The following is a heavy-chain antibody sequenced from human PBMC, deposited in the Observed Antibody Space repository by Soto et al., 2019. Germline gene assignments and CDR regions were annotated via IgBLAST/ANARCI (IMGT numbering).Heavy chain of an antibody. J-gene: IGHJ4*02. V-gene: IGHV1-18*01. CDR2: ISAHNGNK. CDR3: ARETNYFDY. CDR1: GYTFTSYG. D-gene: IGHD4-17*01. Sequence: QVQLVQSGAEVKKPGASVKVSCKASGYTFTSYGISWVRQAPGQGLEWMGWISAHNGNKKYAQKLQGRVTMPTDTSTSTAYMERRSLRSDDTAVYYCARETNYFDYWGQGTLVTASS.